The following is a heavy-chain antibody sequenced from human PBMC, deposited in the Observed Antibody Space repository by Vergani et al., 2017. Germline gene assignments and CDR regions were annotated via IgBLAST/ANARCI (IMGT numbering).Heavy chain of an antibody. J-gene: IGHJ4*02. CDR2: ISYDGSNK. CDR3: AKGLLWFGERVSWFGY. V-gene: IGHV3-30*18. Sequence: QVQLVESGGGVVQPGRSLRLSCAASGFTFSSYGMHWVRQAPGKGLEWVAVISYDGSNKYYADSVKGRFTISRDNSKNTLYLQMNSLRAEDTAVYYCAKGLLWFGERVSWFGYWGQGTLVTVSS. CDR1: GFTFSSYG. D-gene: IGHD3-10*01.